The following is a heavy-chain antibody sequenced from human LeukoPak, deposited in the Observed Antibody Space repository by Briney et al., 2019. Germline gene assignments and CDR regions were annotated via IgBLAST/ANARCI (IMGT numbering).Heavy chain of an antibody. CDR1: GYTFTSYD. V-gene: IGHV1-8*01. CDR3: ARAQRLGIEGC. Sequence: ASVKVSCKASGYTFTSYDINWLRQAAGQGLEWMGWMNPNSGNTDYAQKFQGRVTMTSNTSISTAYMELSSLRSEDTAVYYCARAQRLGIEGCWGQGTLVTVSS. CDR2: MNPNSGNT. D-gene: IGHD7-27*01. J-gene: IGHJ4*02.